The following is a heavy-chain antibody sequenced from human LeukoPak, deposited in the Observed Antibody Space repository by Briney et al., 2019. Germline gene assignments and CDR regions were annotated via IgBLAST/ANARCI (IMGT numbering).Heavy chain of an antibody. D-gene: IGHD3-22*01. CDR2: ISGSGGST. J-gene: IGHJ4*02. V-gene: IGHV3-23*01. Sequence: AGGSLRLSCAAAGCTFSSYAMTWVRQAPGKGLEWVSAISGSGGSTYYADSVKGRFTISRDNSKNTLYLQMNSLRAEDTAVYYCYIPYYDTSAYKGYWGQGTLVTVSS. CDR3: YIPYYDTSAYKGY. CDR1: GCTFSSYA.